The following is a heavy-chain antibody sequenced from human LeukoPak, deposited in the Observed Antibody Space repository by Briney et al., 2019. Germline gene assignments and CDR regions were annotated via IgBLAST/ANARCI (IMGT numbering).Heavy chain of an antibody. CDR2: ISSSGGST. CDR1: GFTFSSYA. Sequence: PGGSLRLSCAASGFTFSSYAMSWVRQAPGKGLEWVSAISSSGGSTYYADSVKGRFTISRDSSKNTLYLQMNSLRAEDTAVYYCANIAAAGPYYYYGMDVWGQGTTVTVSS. CDR3: ANIAAAGPYYYYGMDV. J-gene: IGHJ6*02. D-gene: IGHD6-13*01. V-gene: IGHV3-23*01.